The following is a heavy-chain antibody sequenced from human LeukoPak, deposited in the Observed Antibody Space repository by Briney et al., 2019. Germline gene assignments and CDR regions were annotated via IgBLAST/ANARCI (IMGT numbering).Heavy chain of an antibody. D-gene: IGHD2-15*01. J-gene: IGHJ6*02. CDR3: ARQVGGYYYYGMDV. Sequence: ASVKVSCKASGYTFTSYDINWVRQATGQGLEWMGWMDTNSGNTGYAQKFQGRVTTTRNTSISTAYKELSSLRSEDTAVYYCARQVGGYYYYGMDVWGQGTRSPSP. CDR2: MDTNSGNT. CDR1: GYTFTSYD. V-gene: IGHV1-8*01.